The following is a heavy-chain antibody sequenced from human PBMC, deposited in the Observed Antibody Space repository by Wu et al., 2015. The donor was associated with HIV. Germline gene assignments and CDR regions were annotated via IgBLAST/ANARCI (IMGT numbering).Heavy chain of an antibody. D-gene: IGHD5-12*01. CDR3: ARGPYILPASVPTIRILYYFDN. CDR2: MNPKNGDT. CDR1: GYPFTSYD. Sequence: QVHLVQSGAEVKKPGASVKVSCKASGYPFTSYDVNWVRQAVGQGLEWVGRMNPKNGDTEFAPRFRDRVTMNRNTSINTAYMELTSLEFEDTAIYYCARGPYILPASVPTIRILYYFDNWGQGTPGHRLL. J-gene: IGHJ4*02. V-gene: IGHV1-8*01.